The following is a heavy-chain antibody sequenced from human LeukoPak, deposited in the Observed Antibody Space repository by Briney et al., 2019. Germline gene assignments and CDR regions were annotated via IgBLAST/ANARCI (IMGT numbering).Heavy chain of an antibody. CDR3: AQQVGYCSSGSCYFTY. CDR1: GLSVSNNY. V-gene: IGHV3-53*01. J-gene: IGHJ1*01. D-gene: IGHD2-15*01. CDR2: LYIGGNT. Sequence: GGSLRLSCVASGLSVSNNYMNWVRQAPGEGLEWVSALYIGGNTYYVDSVRGRFTISRDKSKNTLSLQMNSLRAEDTAVYYCAQQVGYCSSGSCYFTYRGQGTLVTVSS.